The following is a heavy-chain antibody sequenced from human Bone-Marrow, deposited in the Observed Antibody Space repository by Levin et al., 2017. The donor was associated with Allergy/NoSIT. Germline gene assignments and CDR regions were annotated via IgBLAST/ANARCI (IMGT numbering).Heavy chain of an antibody. J-gene: IGHJ4*02. CDR2: ISYDGSDK. D-gene: IGHD4-23*01. Sequence: GGSLRLSCVASGFTFSTYGMHWVRQAPGKGLEWVAVISYDGSDKYYADSVKGRFTISRDNSKNTLYLQMNSLRAEDTAVYYCAKQLRWERYFDSWGQGTLVTVSS. CDR3: AKQLRWERYFDS. V-gene: IGHV3-30*18. CDR1: GFTFSTYG.